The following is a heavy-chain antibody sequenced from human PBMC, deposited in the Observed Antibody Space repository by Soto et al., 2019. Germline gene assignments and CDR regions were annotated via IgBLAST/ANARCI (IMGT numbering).Heavy chain of an antibody. J-gene: IGHJ5*02. Sequence: QLQLQESGPGLVKPSETLSLTCTVSGGSISSSGYYWGWIRQPPGKGLEWIGTIYYSGSTYYNPSLKSRVTLSVDTSKNQFSLKLSSATAADTAVYYCATSNWFDPWGQGTLVTVSS. CDR3: ATSNWFDP. CDR1: GGSISSSGYY. V-gene: IGHV4-39*01. CDR2: IYYSGST.